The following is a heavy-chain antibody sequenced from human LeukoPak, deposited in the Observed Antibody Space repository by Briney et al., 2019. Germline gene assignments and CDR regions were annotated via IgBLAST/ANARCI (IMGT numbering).Heavy chain of an antibody. J-gene: IGHJ4*02. CDR1: GDSFTSYY. CDR2: INPSGGST. V-gene: IGHV1-46*01. Sequence: ASVKVSCKASGDSFTSYYMHWVRQAPGQGLEWMGIINPSGGSTSYAQKFQGRVTITRNTSISTAYMELSSLRSEDTAVYYCARGRGTTVTFYWGQGTLVTVSS. D-gene: IGHD4-17*01. CDR3: ARGRGTTVTFY.